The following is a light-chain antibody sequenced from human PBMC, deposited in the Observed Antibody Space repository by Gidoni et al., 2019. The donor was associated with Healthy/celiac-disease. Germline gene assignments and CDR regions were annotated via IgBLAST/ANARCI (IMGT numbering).Light chain of an antibody. V-gene: IGKV1-39*01. J-gene: IGKJ4*01. CDR3: QQSYNTPRLT. CDR2: AAS. CDR1: QSNSSY. Sequence: DIQLTQSPSSLSASVGDRVTITCRASQSNSSYLNWYQQKPGKAPKLLIYAASSLQSGVTSRFSGSGSGTDFTLTTSSLQPGDYATYYCQQSYNTPRLTFGGGTKVEIK.